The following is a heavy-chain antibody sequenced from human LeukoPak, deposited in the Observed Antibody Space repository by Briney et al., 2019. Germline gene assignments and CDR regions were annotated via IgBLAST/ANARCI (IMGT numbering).Heavy chain of an antibody. J-gene: IGHJ4*02. CDR1: AFAFSSYS. Sequence: GGSMRLSCAASAFAFSSYSMNWGSQPPGEGLVWVANTKQDGSENYYIDSLKGRFTISRDTAKNSLYLRMNCVTAADTAVYYCARLLVYNRGGEAFDHWGQGTLVTVPS. CDR2: TKQDGSEN. V-gene: IGHV3-7*01. D-gene: IGHD1-14*01. CDR3: ARLLVYNRGGEAFDH.